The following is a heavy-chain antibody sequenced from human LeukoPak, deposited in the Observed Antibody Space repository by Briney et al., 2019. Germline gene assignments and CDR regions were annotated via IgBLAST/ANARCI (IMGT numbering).Heavy chain of an antibody. D-gene: IGHD6-6*01. CDR2: IRSKANSYAT. V-gene: IGHV3-73*01. CDR1: GFTFSGSA. CDR3: TRVAARPSG. J-gene: IGHJ4*02. Sequence: GGSLRLSCAASGFTFSGSAIHWVRRASGRGLEWLGRIRSKANSYATAYAASVKGRFTVSRDDSKNTAYLQMNSLKTEDTAVYYCTRVAARPSGWGQGTLATVSS.